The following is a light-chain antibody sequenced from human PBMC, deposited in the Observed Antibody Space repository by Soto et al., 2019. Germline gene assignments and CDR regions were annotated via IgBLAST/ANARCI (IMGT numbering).Light chain of an antibody. Sequence: EIVLTQSPGTLSLSPGERATLSCRASQNVGKNYLAWFQQTPGQAPRLVIFEASSRATGIPDRISGSGSGTDFTLTISRLEPEDFAVYYCQQYAYAPLTFGGGTKVELK. CDR1: QNVGKNY. CDR2: EAS. CDR3: QQYAYAPLT. J-gene: IGKJ4*01. V-gene: IGKV3-20*01.